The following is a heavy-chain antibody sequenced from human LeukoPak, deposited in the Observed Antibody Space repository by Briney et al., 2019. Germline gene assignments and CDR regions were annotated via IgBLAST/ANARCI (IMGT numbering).Heavy chain of an antibody. CDR2: INSDGSST. CDR3: ARDSRLKWTEYYFDF. CDR1: GFTFSSYG. D-gene: IGHD3/OR15-3a*01. Sequence: GGSLRLSCAASGFTFSSYGMHWVRQAPGKGLVWVARINSDGSSTTYADSVKGRFTISRDNSKNTLYLQMNSLKPEDTAVYFCARDSRLKWTEYYFDFWGQGTLVTVSS. J-gene: IGHJ4*02. V-gene: IGHV3-74*03.